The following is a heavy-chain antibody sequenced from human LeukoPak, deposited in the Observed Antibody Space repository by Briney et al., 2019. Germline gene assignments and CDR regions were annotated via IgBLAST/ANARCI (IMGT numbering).Heavy chain of an antibody. J-gene: IGHJ4*02. CDR1: GFTFSRYA. D-gene: IGHD3-10*01. Sequence: GGSLRLSCSASGFTFSRYAMHWVRQAPGKGLEYVSAISSNGGSTYYADSVKGRFTISRDNSKNTLYLQMSSLRAEDTAVYYCVKDGSGSYYTYYFDYWGRGPWSPSPQ. V-gene: IGHV3-64D*06. CDR3: VKDGSGSYYTYYFDY. CDR2: ISSNGGST.